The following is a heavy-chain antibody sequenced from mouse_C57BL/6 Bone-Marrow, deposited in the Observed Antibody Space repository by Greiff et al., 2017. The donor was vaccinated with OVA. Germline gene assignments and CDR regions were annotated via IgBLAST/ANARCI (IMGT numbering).Heavy chain of an antibody. CDR2: INPSNGGT. D-gene: IGHD1-1*01. CDR1: GYTFTSYW. CDR3: AGDGSSYVYWYVYV. J-gene: IGHJ1*03. V-gene: IGHV1-53*01. Sequence: VQLQQPGTELVKPGASVKLSCKASGYTFTSYWMHWVKQRPGQGLEWIGNINPSNGGTNYTEKVKSKATLTVDKSSSTAYMQLSSLTSEDSAVYKCAGDGSSYVYWYVYVWGTGTTVTVAS.